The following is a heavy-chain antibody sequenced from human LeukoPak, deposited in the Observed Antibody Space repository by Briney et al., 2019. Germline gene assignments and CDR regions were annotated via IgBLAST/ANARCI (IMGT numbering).Heavy chain of an antibody. CDR1: GFTFSSYS. CDR3: ARKSYGDYVFDY. D-gene: IGHD4-17*01. V-gene: IGHV3-21*01. J-gene: IGHJ4*02. Sequence: GGSLGLSCAASGFTFSSYSMNWVRQAPGKGLEWVSSISSSSYIYYADSVKGRFTISRDNAKNSLYLQMNSLRAEDTAVYYCARKSYGDYVFDYWGQGTLVTVSS. CDR2: ISSSSYI.